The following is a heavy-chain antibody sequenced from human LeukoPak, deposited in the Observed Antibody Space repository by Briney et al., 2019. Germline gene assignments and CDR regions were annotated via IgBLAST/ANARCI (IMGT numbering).Heavy chain of an antibody. D-gene: IGHD2-15*01. J-gene: IGHJ4*02. Sequence: PGGSLRLSCAASGFTFSDYYMSWIRQAPGRGLGWVYYISRSGSTIYYADSVKGRFTISRDNAKNSLYLQMYSLRAEDTAVYFCAREDGYCSGGNCYSYFDSWGQGTLVTVSS. CDR3: AREDGYCSGGNCYSYFDS. V-gene: IGHV3-11*04. CDR1: GFTFSDYY. CDR2: ISRSGSTI.